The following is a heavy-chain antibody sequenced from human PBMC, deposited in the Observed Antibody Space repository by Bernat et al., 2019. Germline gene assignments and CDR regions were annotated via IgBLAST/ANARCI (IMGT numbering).Heavy chain of an antibody. V-gene: IGHV5-10-1*03. D-gene: IGHD3-10*01. CDR3: ASDDYYGSGSYYHAFDI. J-gene: IGHJ3*02. CDR2: IDPSDSYT. Sequence: EVQLVQSGAEVKKPGESLRISCKGSGYSFTSYWISWVRQMPGKGLEWMGRIDPSDSYTNYSPSFQCHVTISADKSISTAYLQWSSLKASDTAMYYCASDDYYGSGSYYHAFDIWGQGTMVTVSS. CDR1: GYSFTSYW.